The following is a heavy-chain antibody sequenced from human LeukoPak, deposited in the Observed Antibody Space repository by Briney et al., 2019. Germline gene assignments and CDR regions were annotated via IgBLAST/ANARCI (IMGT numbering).Heavy chain of an antibody. Sequence: GASLKVSCKASGDTFTSYGISWVRQAPGQGLEWMGWISAYNGNTNYAQKLQGRVTMTTDTSTSTAYMELRSLRSDDTAVYYCARTHILLWFGELFNFDYWGQGTLVTVSS. CDR1: GDTFTSYG. V-gene: IGHV1-18*01. D-gene: IGHD3-10*01. CDR2: ISAYNGNT. J-gene: IGHJ4*02. CDR3: ARTHILLWFGELFNFDY.